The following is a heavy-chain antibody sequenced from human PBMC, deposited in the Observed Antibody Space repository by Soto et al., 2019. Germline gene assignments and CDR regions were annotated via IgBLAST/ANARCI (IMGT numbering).Heavy chain of an antibody. Sequence: PSQTLSLTCAISGVSVSSNSAAWNWIRQSPSRGLEWLGRTYYRSKWYNDYAVSVKSRITINPDTSKNQFSLQLNSVTPEDTAVYFCARVNSRRWPNNPFDYWGQGTLVTVSS. CDR3: ARVNSRRWPNNPFDY. D-gene: IGHD1-20*01. CDR2: TYYRSKWYN. J-gene: IGHJ4*02. V-gene: IGHV6-1*01. CDR1: GVSVSSNSAA.